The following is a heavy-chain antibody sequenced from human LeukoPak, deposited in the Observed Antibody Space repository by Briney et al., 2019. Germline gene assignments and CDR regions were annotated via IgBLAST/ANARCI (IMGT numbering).Heavy chain of an antibody. V-gene: IGHV3-21*01. CDR3: ARGGGLSSGWYYFDY. D-gene: IGHD6-19*01. J-gene: IGHJ4*02. Sequence: GGSLRLSCAASGFTFSSYAMSWVRQAPGKGLEWVSSISSSSSYIYYADSVKGRFTISRDNAKNSLYLQMNSLRAEDTAVYYCARGGGLSSGWYYFDYWGQGALVTVSS. CDR1: GFTFSSYA. CDR2: ISSSSSYI.